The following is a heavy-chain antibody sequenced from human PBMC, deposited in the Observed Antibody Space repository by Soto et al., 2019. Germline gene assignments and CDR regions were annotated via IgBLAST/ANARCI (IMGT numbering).Heavy chain of an antibody. CDR1: GGSINYSY. CDR2: ISYTGSA. J-gene: IGHJ6*02. CDR3: ARVNYGDYYYGMDV. V-gene: IGHV4-59*01. D-gene: IGHD4-17*01. Sequence: SETLSLTCTVSGGSINYSYWTWIRQPPGKGLEWIGYISYTGSANYNASLKSRLTISVDTSKIQFSLKLSSVTAADTALYYCARVNYGDYYYGMDVWGQGTTVTVSS.